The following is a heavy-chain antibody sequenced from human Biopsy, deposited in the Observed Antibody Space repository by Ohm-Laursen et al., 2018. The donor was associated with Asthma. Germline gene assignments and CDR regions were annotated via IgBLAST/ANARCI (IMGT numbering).Heavy chain of an antibody. CDR2: ISYDGSNK. CDR3: AKESGSNYAFDI. J-gene: IGHJ3*02. D-gene: IGHD1-1*01. V-gene: IGHV3-30*18. CDR1: GFTFSSYG. Sequence: SLRLSCSASGFTFSSYGMHWVRQAPGKGLEWVAVISYDGSNKYYADSVKGRFTISRDNSKNTLYLQMNSLIAEDTAVYYCAKESGSNYAFDIWGQGTMVTVSS.